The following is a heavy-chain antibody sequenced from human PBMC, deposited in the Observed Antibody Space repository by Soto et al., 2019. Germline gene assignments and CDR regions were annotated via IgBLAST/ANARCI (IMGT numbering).Heavy chain of an antibody. CDR3: GKDRVVAAYYYYGMDV. CDR2: ISYDGSNK. V-gene: IGHV3-30*18. D-gene: IGHD2-15*01. J-gene: IGHJ6*02. CDR1: GFTFSSYG. Sequence: QVQLVESGGGVVQPGRSLRLSCAASGFTFSSYGMHWVRQAPGKGLEWVAVISYDGSNKYYADSVKGRFTISRDNSKNTLYLQMNSLRAEGTAVYYCGKDRVVAAYYYYGMDVWGQGTTVTLSS.